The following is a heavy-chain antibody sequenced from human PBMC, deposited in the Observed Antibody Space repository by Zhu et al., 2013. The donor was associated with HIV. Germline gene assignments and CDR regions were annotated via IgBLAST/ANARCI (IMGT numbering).Heavy chain of an antibody. V-gene: IGHV1-18*01. Sequence: QVQLVQSGAEVKKPGASVKVSCKSADYTFTSYAISWVRQAPGQGLEWMGWISAYIGKTIYAQKLQGRVTMTTDTSTSTAYMELRSLRSDDTAVYYCARGVVGAMGYYYAMDVWAKGPRSPSP. D-gene: IGHD4-17*01. J-gene: IGHJ6*02. CDR2: ISAYIGKT. CDR1: DYTFTSYA. CDR3: ARGVVGAMGYYYAMDV.